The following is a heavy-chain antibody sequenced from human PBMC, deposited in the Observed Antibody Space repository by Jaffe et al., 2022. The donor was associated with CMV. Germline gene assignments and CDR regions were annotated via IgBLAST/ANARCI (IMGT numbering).Heavy chain of an antibody. CDR1: GFTFSNAW. CDR3: TTIMITFGGVIVGYYYYGMDV. J-gene: IGHJ6*02. V-gene: IGHV3-15*01. D-gene: IGHD3-16*02. CDR2: IKSKTDGGTT. Sequence: EVQLVESGGGLVKPGGSLRLSCAASGFTFSNAWMSWVRQAPGKGLEWVGRIKSKTDGGTTDYAAPVKGRFTISRDDSKNTLYLQMNSLKTEDTAVYYCTTIMITFGGVIVGYYYYGMDVWGQGTTVTVSS.